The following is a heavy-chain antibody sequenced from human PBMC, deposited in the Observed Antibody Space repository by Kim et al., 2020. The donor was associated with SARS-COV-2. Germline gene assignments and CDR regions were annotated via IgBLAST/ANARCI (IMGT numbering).Heavy chain of an antibody. V-gene: IGHV4-61*02. CDR2: IYTSGST. D-gene: IGHD3-22*01. CDR3: ARGTDSYDSSGYRRGAFDI. Sequence: SETLSLTCTVSGGSISSGSYYWSWIRQPAGKGLEWIGRIYTSGSTNYNPSLKSRVTISVDTSKNQFSLKLSSVTAADTAVYYCARGTDSYDSSGYRRGAFDIWGQGTMVTVSS. J-gene: IGHJ3*02. CDR1: GGSISSGSYY.